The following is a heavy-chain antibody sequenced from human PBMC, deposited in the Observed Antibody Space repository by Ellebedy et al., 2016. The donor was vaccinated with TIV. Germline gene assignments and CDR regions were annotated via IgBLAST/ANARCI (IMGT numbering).Heavy chain of an antibody. D-gene: IGHD2-15*01. CDR3: ATSKDSFDY. CDR1: GDTLTTFD. J-gene: IGHJ4*02. Sequence: ASVKVSCXASGDTLTTFDLNWVRQASGQRLEWMGWMNPKSGNSGNAQRFQGRVTMTRNTSISTSYLELSNLRSDDSAVYYCATSKDSFDYWGQGTLVTVSS. V-gene: IGHV1-8*01. CDR2: MNPKSGNS.